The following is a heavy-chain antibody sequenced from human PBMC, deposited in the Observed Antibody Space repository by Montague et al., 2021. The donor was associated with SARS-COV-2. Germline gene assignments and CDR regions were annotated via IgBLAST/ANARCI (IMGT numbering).Heavy chain of an antibody. CDR3: ARQNWNDGGDY. D-gene: IGHD1-1*01. J-gene: IGHJ4*02. CDR2: ITGSGSNT. CDR1: GFAFSNYA. Sequence: SLRLSCAASGFAFSNYAMSWVRQAPGKGLEWVSAITGSGSNTYYADSMKGRFTIFIDNSRSTLYLQINSLRAEDTAVYYCARQNWNDGGDYWGQGTLVTVSS. V-gene: IGHV3-23*01.